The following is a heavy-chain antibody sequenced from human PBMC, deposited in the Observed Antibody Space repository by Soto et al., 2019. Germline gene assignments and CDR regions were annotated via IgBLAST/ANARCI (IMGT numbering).Heavy chain of an antibody. CDR2: ISVYNDKVRT. CDR1: GYSFTNYG. J-gene: IGHJ4*02. CDR3: ARATSVGQSATALDY. Sequence: QLVQSGTEVKKPGASVKVSCKTSGYSFTNYGISWVRQAPGQGLEWLGWISVYNDKVRTDFAQNRQDRVTLTADTSTTTAYMELRGLISADTAMYYCARATSVGQSATALDYWGKGTLVTVSS. D-gene: IGHD3-16*01. V-gene: IGHV1-18*01.